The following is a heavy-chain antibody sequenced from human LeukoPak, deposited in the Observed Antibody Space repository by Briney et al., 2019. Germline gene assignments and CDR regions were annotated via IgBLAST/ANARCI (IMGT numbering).Heavy chain of an antibody. D-gene: IGHD3-22*01. CDR1: GYTFTSYG. Sequence: GASVKVSCKASGYTFTSYGISWVRQAPGQGLEWMGWISAYNGNTNYAQKLQGRVTMTTDTSTSTAYMELSSLRSEDTAVYYCARFSYYYDSSGYYYDYWGQGTLVTVSS. V-gene: IGHV1-18*01. CDR3: ARFSYYYDSSGYYYDY. J-gene: IGHJ4*02. CDR2: ISAYNGNT.